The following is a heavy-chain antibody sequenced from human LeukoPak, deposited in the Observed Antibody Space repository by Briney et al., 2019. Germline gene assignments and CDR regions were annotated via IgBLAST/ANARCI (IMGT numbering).Heavy chain of an antibody. CDR2: TNWNGGST. V-gene: IGHV3-20*04. Sequence: GGSLRLSCAASGFTFDDYGMSWVRQAPGKGLEWVSGTNWNGGSTGYADSVKGRFTISRDNAKNSLYLQMNSLRAEDTALYYCARATHYYESSGYDYWGQGTLVTVSS. J-gene: IGHJ4*02. D-gene: IGHD3-22*01. CDR1: GFTFDDYG. CDR3: ARATHYYESSGYDY.